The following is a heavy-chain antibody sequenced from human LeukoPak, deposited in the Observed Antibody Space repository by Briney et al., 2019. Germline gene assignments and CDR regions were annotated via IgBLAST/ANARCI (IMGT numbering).Heavy chain of an antibody. CDR3: ARVAVAKLDY. D-gene: IGHD6-19*01. V-gene: IGHV1-46*01. Sequence: ASVKVSCKASGYTFTSYYMHWVRQAPGEGLEWMGITNPSGGSTSYAQKFQGRVTMTRDMSTSTVYMELSSLRSEDTAVYYCARVAVAKLDYWGQGTLVTVSS. J-gene: IGHJ4*02. CDR2: TNPSGGST. CDR1: GYTFTSYY.